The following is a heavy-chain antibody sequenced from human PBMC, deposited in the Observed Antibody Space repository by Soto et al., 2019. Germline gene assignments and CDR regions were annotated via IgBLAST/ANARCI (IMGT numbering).Heavy chain of an antibody. J-gene: IGHJ4*02. CDR2: ISGSGGST. Sequence: HPGGSLRLSCAASGFTFSSYAMSWVRQAPGKGLEWVSAISGSGGSTYYADSVKGRFTFSRDNSQNTLYLQMNSLRGVDTAIYYCAKIGLQGSGYYFDYWGQGTLVTVSS. CDR3: AKIGLQGSGYYFDY. CDR1: GFTFSSYA. D-gene: IGHD3-10*01. V-gene: IGHV3-23*01.